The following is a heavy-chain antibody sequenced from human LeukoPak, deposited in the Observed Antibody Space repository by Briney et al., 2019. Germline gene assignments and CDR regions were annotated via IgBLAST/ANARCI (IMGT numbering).Heavy chain of an antibody. Sequence: SQTLSLTCTVSGGSISSGGYYWSWIRQHPGQGLEWIGYIYYSGSTYYNPSLRSRVTISVDTSKNQFSLKLSSVTAADTAVYYCARHRAYSSSSPFDYWGQGTLVTVSS. J-gene: IGHJ4*02. V-gene: IGHV4-31*03. CDR2: IYYSGST. D-gene: IGHD6-6*01. CDR3: ARHRAYSSSSPFDY. CDR1: GGSISSGGYY.